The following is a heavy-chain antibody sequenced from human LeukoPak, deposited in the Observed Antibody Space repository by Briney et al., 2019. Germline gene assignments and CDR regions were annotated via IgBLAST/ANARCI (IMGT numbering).Heavy chain of an antibody. CDR3: ASEGYSSSCLQH. CDR1: GFTFSSYG. CDR2: IWYDGSNK. V-gene: IGHV3-33*01. Sequence: GRSLRLSCAASGFTFSSYGMHWVRQAPGKGLEWVAVIWYDGSNKYYADSVKGRFTISRDNSKNTLYLQMNSLRAEDTAVYYCASEGYSSSCLQHWGQGTLVTVSS. D-gene: IGHD6-13*01. J-gene: IGHJ1*01.